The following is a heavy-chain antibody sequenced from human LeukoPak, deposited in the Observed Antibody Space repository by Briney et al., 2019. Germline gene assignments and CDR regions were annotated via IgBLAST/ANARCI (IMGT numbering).Heavy chain of an antibody. Sequence: PGGSLRLSCAASGFTFSSYSMNWVRQAPGKGLEWVSAISGSGGSTYYADSVKGRFTISRDNSKNTLYLQMNSLRAEDTAVYYCARESMYDYGDGNYFFYYLDVWGQGTTVTVSS. J-gene: IGHJ6*03. CDR1: GFTFSSYS. D-gene: IGHD4-17*01. CDR2: ISGSGGST. V-gene: IGHV3-23*01. CDR3: ARESMYDYGDGNYFFYYLDV.